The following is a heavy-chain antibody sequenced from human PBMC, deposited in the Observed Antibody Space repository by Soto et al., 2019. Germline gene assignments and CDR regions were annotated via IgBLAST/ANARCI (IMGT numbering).Heavy chain of an antibody. D-gene: IGHD3-3*01. Sequence: SETLSLTCAVYGRSFSGYYWSWIRQPPGKGLEWIGEINHSGSTNYNPSLKSRVTISVDTSKNQFSLKLSSVTAADTAVYYCARGRSAYDFWSGYYPFDPWGQGTLVTVSS. V-gene: IGHV4-34*01. J-gene: IGHJ5*02. CDR2: INHSGST. CDR3: ARGRSAYDFWSGYYPFDP. CDR1: GRSFSGYY.